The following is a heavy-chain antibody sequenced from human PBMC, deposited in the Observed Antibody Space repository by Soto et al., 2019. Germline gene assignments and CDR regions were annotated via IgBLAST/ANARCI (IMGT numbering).Heavy chain of an antibody. CDR1: GDSISSSY. Sequence: SSETLSLTCTVSGDSISSSYWNWIRQAPGKGLEWIGYIDDTGSTNYNPSLKSRVTLSVDTSNNQYSLKLSSVTAADTAVYYCARLTQAKKYSSSWYYPYYFDYWGQGTLVTVSS. J-gene: IGHJ4*02. CDR2: IDDTGST. V-gene: IGHV4-59*01. D-gene: IGHD6-13*01. CDR3: ARLTQAKKYSSSWYYPYYFDY.